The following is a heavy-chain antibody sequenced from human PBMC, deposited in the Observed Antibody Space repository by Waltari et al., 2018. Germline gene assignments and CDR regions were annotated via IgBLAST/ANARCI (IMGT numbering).Heavy chain of an antibody. Sequence: EVQLVESGGGLVQPGGSLKLSCAASGFTFRDSAIHWFRRSSGKGLEWVGRSRSRVRSYAAAYAASVQGRFAISRDDSKNTAYLEMNSLKTEDTAVYYCTRLTSWEQTSPQGTDDFDYWGQGTLVTVSS. V-gene: IGHV3-73*01. CDR1: GFTFRDSA. J-gene: IGHJ4*02. CDR3: TRLTSWEQTSPQGTDDFDY. D-gene: IGHD1-26*01. CDR2: SRSRVRSYAA.